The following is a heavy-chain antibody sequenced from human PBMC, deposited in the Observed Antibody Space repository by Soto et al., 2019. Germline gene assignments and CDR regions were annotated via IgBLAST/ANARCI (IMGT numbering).Heavy chain of an antibody. Sequence: ASVKVSCKASGYTFTSYAMHWVRQAPGQRLEWMGWINAGNGNTKYSQKFQGRVTITRDTSASTAYMELSSLRSEDTAVYYCARSIVVVAALDYWGQGTLVTVSP. CDR2: INAGNGNT. V-gene: IGHV1-3*01. D-gene: IGHD2-21*02. J-gene: IGHJ4*02. CDR1: GYTFTSYA. CDR3: ARSIVVVAALDY.